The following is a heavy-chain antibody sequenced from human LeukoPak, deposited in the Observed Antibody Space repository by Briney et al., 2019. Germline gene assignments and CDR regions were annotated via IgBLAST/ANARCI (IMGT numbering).Heavy chain of an antibody. CDR3: ARDRGGVGHFDY. J-gene: IGHJ4*02. CDR1: GGSISSYY. V-gene: IGHV4-59*12. D-gene: IGHD3-16*01. Sequence: PSETLSLTCTVSGGSISSYYWSWIRQPPGKGLEWIGSIYHSGSTYYNPSLKSRVTISVDTSKNQFSLKLSSVTAADTAVYYCARDRGGVGHFDYWGQGTLVTVSS. CDR2: IYHSGST.